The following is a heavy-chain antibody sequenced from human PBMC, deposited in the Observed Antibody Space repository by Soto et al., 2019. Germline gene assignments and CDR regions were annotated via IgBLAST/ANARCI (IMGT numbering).Heavy chain of an antibody. J-gene: IGHJ2*01. CDR1: GFTSSSYA. V-gene: IGHV3-30*14. CDR3: ARDHYYDSSGFYNYWYFDL. D-gene: IGHD3-22*01. CDR2: ISYDGSDK. Sequence: QVQLVESGGGVVQPGRSLRLSCAASGFTSSSYAMHWVRQAPGKGLEWVAVISYDGSDKYYTDSVKGRFTISRDDSKNTLYLQVNSLRPEDMAVYFCARDHYYDSSGFYNYWYFDLWGRGTLVTVSS.